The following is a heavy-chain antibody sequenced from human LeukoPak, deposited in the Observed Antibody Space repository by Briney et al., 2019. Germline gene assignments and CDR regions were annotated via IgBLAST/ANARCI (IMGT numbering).Heavy chain of an antibody. D-gene: IGHD2-21*01. V-gene: IGHV3-74*01. J-gene: IGHJ3*02. Sequence: GGSLRLSCAASGFTFSSYWRDWVRHAQGKGRVWVSSINTDGSSTSYAASVKGRFTISRDNAKNTLYLQMNSLRAEDTAVYYCARTLKLPAPFDIWGQGTMVTVSS. CDR1: GFTFSSYW. CDR2: INTDGSST. CDR3: ARTLKLPAPFDI.